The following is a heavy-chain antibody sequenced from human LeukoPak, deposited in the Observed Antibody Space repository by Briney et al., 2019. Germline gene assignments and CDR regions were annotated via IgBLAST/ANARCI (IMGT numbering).Heavy chain of an antibody. J-gene: IGHJ2*01. CDR1: GFTFSSYS. CDR3: ARANGDYLAWYFDL. V-gene: IGHV3-21*01. CDR2: ISSSSSYI. D-gene: IGHD4-17*01. Sequence: GGSLRLSCAASGFTFSSYSMNWVRQAQGRGLEWVSSISSSSSYIYYADSVKGRFTISRDNAKNSLYLQMNSLRAEDTAVYYCARANGDYLAWYFDLWGRGTLVTVSS.